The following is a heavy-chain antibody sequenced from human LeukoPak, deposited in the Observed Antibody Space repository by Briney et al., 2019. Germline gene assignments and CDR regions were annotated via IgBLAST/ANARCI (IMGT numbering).Heavy chain of an antibody. D-gene: IGHD2-2*03. CDR2: INDSGRT. V-gene: IGHV4-34*01. Sequence: SETLSLTCAVYSASFSGYSYIWIRQPPGKGLDWIGKINDSGRTSYNPSLKSRVTISIDTSKNQFSLNLHSVTAADTAVYCCARGPAGYCPSASCHHYFDRWGQGTLVTVSS. CDR1: SASFSGYS. CDR3: ARGPAGYCPSASCHHYFDR. J-gene: IGHJ4*02.